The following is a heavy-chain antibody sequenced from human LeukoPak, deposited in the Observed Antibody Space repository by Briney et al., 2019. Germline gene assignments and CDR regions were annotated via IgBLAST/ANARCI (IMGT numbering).Heavy chain of an antibody. CDR3: ARRPTGYYYYYMDV. CDR1: GYTLTSYD. CDR2: MSPDSGNT. V-gene: IGHV1-8*01. Sequence: ASVKVSCKATGYTLTSYDINWVRQATGQGLEWMGWMSPDSGNTGYAQKFQGRVTMTRDTSISTAYMELSSLRSEDTAVYYCARRPTGYYYYYMDVWGKGTTVTVSS. D-gene: IGHD4-11*01. J-gene: IGHJ6*03.